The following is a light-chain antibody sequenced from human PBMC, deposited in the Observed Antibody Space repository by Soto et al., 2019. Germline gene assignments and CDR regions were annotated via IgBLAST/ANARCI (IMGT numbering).Light chain of an antibody. CDR2: DAS. Sequence: EIVMTQSPATLSVSPGERVTLSCRASQSVGSCLVWYQQRPGQAPRLLIYDASNRATGVPGGFSGSGSGTDFTLTISGLEAEDFAVYYCQQYGSSPPGTFGQGTKVDI. CDR1: QSVGSC. CDR3: QQYGSSPPGT. J-gene: IGKJ1*01. V-gene: IGKV3-11*01.